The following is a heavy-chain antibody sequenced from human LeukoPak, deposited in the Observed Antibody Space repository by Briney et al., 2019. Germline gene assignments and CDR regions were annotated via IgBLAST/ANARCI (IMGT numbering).Heavy chain of an antibody. CDR2: INHSGST. J-gene: IGHJ5*02. CDR3: ARGGLVVAAHNWFDP. D-gene: IGHD2-15*01. Sequence: SETLSLTCAVYGVSFSGYYWSWIRQPPGKGLEWIGEINHSGSTNYNPSLKSRVTISVDTSKNQFSLKLSSVTAADTAVYYCARGGLVVAAHNWFDPWGQGTLVTVSS. V-gene: IGHV4-34*01. CDR1: GVSFSGYY.